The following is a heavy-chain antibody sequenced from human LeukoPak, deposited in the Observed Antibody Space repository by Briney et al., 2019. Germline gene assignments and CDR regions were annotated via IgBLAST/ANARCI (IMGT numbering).Heavy chain of an antibody. J-gene: IGHJ3*02. D-gene: IGHD5-24*01. Sequence: GGSLRLSCAASGFTVSSNYMSWVRQAPGKGLEWVSGIDRNGDSTGYADSVEGRFTISRDNAKNSLYLQKDSLRAEDTALYYCARDHKGGDGADAFDIWGHGTMVTVSS. V-gene: IGHV3-20*04. CDR3: ARDHKGGDGADAFDI. CDR2: IDRNGDST. CDR1: GFTVSSNY.